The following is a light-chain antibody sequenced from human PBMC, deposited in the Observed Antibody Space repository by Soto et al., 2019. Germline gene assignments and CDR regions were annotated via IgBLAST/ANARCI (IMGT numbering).Light chain of an antibody. Sequence: EIVMTQSPATLSVSPGERANLSCRASQSVSSNLVWYQQKPGQAPRLLIYGASSRATGIPDRFSGSGSGTEFTLTISSLQPEDFATYYCQQFNTYPRTFGQGTKVDI. CDR1: QSVSSN. CDR3: QQFNTYPRT. CDR2: GAS. J-gene: IGKJ1*01. V-gene: IGKV3D-15*01.